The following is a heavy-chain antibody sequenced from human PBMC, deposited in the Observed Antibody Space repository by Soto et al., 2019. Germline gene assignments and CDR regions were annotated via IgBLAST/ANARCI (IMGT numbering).Heavy chain of an antibody. Sequence: SETLSLTCAVYGGSFSGYYWSWIRQPPGKGLEWIGEINHSGSTNYNPSLKSRVTISVDTSKNQFSLKLSSVTAADTAVYYCAREGITIFGVVRWFDPWGQGTLVTVS. CDR1: GGSFSGYY. V-gene: IGHV4-34*01. CDR3: AREGITIFGVVRWFDP. D-gene: IGHD3-3*01. CDR2: INHSGST. J-gene: IGHJ5*02.